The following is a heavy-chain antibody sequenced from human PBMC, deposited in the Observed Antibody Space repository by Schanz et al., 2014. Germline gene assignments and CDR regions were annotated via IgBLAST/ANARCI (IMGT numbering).Heavy chain of an antibody. CDR1: GFTFTTFA. CDR3: VKTGAGWRFDY. D-gene: IGHD2-8*02. J-gene: IGHJ4*02. V-gene: IGHV3-23*01. Sequence: EQVLESGGGFVQPGGSLRLSCATSGFTFTTFAKTWVRQAPGKGLEWVSGISDRGDGTNYGDSVRGRFTISRDNSRNTVYLQMNNVGVDDTATYYCVKTGAGWRFDYWGQGTLVIVSS. CDR2: ISDRGDGT.